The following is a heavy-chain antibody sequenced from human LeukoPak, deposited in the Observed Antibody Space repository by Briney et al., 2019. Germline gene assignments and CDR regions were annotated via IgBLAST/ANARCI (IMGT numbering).Heavy chain of an antibody. J-gene: IGHJ4*02. Sequence: GGSLRLSCAASGFTFSSYSMNWVRQAPGKGLEWVSSISSSSSYIYYADSVKGRFTISRDNAKNSLYLQMNSLRAEDTAVYYCASSPATHSSGDWGQGTLVTVFS. CDR2: ISSSSSYI. CDR3: ASSPATHSSGD. V-gene: IGHV3-21*01. CDR1: GFTFSSYS. D-gene: IGHD6-19*01.